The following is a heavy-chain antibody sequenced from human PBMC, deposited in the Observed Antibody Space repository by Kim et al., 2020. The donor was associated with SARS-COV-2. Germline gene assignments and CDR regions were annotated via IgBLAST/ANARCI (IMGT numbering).Heavy chain of an antibody. CDR3: ALPLAHECWLDP. J-gene: IGHJ5*02. CDR1: GFTFSTYW. D-gene: IGHD3-3*01. CDR2: INIDGSTT. Sequence: GGSLRLSCAASGFTFSTYWMHWVRQAPGKGLVWVSRINIDGSTTTYADSVKGRFTISRDNAKNTLYLQMNSLRVEDTAVYYCALPLAHECWLDPWGQGTLVTVSS. V-gene: IGHV3-74*01.